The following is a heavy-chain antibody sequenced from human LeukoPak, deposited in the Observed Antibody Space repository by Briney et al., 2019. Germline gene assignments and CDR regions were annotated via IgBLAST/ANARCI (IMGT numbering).Heavy chain of an antibody. D-gene: IGHD3-3*01. J-gene: IGHJ3*02. V-gene: IGHV1-69*13. CDR2: IIPIFGTA. CDR1: GGTFSSYA. CDR3: ARPFWSDKRGAFDI. Sequence: ASVKVSCKASGGTFSSYAISWVRQAPGQGLEWMGGIIPIFGTANYAQKFQGRVTITADESTSTAYMELSSLRSEGTAVYYCARPFWSDKRGAFDIWGQGTMVTVSS.